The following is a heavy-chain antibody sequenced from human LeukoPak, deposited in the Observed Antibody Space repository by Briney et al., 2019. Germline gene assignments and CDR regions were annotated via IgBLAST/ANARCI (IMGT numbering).Heavy chain of an antibody. J-gene: IGHJ4*02. CDR3: ARGIPSHFDFWSGYLFDY. CDR2: INPSGGST. CDR1: GYTFISYY. D-gene: IGHD3-3*01. V-gene: IGHV1-46*01. Sequence: ASVKVSCKASGYTFISYYMHWVRQAPGQGLEWVGIINPSGGSTNYAQKFQGRVNMTRDTSTSIVYMELRSLGSEDTAVYYCARGIPSHFDFWSGYLFDYWGPGTLVTVSS.